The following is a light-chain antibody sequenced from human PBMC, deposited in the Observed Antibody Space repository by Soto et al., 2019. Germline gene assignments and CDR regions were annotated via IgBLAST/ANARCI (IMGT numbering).Light chain of an antibody. CDR3: LQKYFYPFT. V-gene: IGKV1-6*01. Sequence: AIQMTQSPSSLSASVGDRVTITCRASQGIRNDLDWFQQKPGKAPKLLIYAASNLQSGVPARFSGSGSGRDFTLTISSLQPEDFATYYCLQKYFYPFTFGPGTKVDIK. CDR2: AAS. J-gene: IGKJ3*01. CDR1: QGIRND.